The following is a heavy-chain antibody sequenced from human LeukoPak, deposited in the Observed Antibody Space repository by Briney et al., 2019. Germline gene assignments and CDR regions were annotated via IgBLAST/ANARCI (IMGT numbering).Heavy chain of an antibody. V-gene: IGHV4-39*07. CDR1: GGSISSSSYY. D-gene: IGHD2-15*01. J-gene: IGHJ5*02. CDR3: ARDLHGYCSGGSCYSGGWFDP. Sequence: SETLSLTCTVSGGSISSSSYYWGWIRQPPGKGLEWIGTIYYTGNTYYNPSLKSRVTISVDASKNQFSLKLSSVTAADTAVYYCARDLHGYCSGGSCYSGGWFDPWGQGTLVTVSS. CDR2: IYYTGNT.